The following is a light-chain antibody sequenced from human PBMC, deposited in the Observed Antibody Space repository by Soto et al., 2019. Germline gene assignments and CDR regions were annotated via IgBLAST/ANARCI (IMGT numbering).Light chain of an antibody. V-gene: IGLV2-11*01. J-gene: IGLJ1*01. CDR2: AVS. CDR3: CSYAVSYFYV. Sequence: QSALTQPRSVSGSPGQSVTISCTGTSSDVGAYNYVSWYQQHPGKAPKLIIYAVSKRPSGVPDRFSGSKSGNTASLIISGLQTEDEADYYCCSYAVSYFYVFGTGTKLTVL. CDR1: SSDVGAYNY.